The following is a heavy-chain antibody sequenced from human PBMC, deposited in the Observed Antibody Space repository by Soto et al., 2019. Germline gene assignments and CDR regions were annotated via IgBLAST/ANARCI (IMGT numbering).Heavy chain of an antibody. CDR1: GYTFTSYY. J-gene: IGHJ4*02. D-gene: IGHD3-3*01. Sequence: ASVKVSCKASGYTFTSYYMHWVRQAPGQGLEWMGIINPSGGSTSYAQKFQGRVTMTRDKSKSTVYMELSSLRSEDTAVYYCARGAMTIFDVFSYLDDWGQGTLVTVSS. CDR2: INPSGGST. CDR3: ARGAMTIFDVFSYLDD. V-gene: IGHV1-46*01.